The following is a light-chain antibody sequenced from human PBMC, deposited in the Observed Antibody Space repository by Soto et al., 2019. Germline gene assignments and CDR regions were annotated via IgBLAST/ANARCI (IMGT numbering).Light chain of an antibody. CDR2: GAS. V-gene: IGKV3-15*01. Sequence: EIVMTQSPATLSVSPGERATLACRASQSVSSNLAWSQQKPGQAPRLLIYGASTRATGIPARFSGSGSGTEFNLTISSLQSEDFAVDYCQQYNNWPHMYTFGQGTKLEIK. J-gene: IGKJ2*01. CDR3: QQYNNWPHMYT. CDR1: QSVSSN.